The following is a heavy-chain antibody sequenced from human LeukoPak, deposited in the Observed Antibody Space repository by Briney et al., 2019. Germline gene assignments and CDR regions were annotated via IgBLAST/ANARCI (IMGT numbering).Heavy chain of an antibody. CDR1: GGSISSYYW. Sequence: TLSLTCTVSGGSISSYYWSWIRQPPGKALEWLALIYWDDDKRYSPSLKSRLTITKDTSKNQVVLTMTNMDPVDTATCYCAHRQPHYANFDYWGQGTLVTVSS. V-gene: IGHV2-5*08. J-gene: IGHJ4*02. CDR3: AHRQPHYANFDY. CDR2: IYWDDDK. D-gene: IGHD4-17*01.